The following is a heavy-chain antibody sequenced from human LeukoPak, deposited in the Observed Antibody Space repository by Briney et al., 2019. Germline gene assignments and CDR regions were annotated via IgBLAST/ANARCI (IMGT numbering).Heavy chain of an antibody. V-gene: IGHV3-7*04. J-gene: IGHJ4*02. CDR3: ARARYGSGGYFFDF. Sequence: GGSLRLSCAASGFTFSSYWMSWVRQAPGKGLEWVANIKQDGSEKYYVDSVKGRFTISRDNAKSSLYLQMNSLRGEDTAVYYCARARYGSGGYFFDFWGQGTLVTVSS. D-gene: IGHD3-10*01. CDR2: IKQDGSEK. CDR1: GFTFSSYW.